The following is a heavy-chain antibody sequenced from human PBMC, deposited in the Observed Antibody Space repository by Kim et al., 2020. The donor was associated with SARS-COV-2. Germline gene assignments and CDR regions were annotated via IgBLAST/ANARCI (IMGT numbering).Heavy chain of an antibody. V-gene: IGHV1-2*02. CDR3: TREGY. J-gene: IGHJ4*02. Sequence: NPNSGDTSYAQRFQGRVTMTRDTSVSTAYMELSSLSTDDTAVYYCTREGYWGQGTLVTVSP. CDR2: NPNSGDT.